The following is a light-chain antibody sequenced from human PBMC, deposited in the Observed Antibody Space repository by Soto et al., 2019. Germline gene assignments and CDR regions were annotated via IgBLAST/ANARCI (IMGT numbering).Light chain of an antibody. CDR2: AAS. CDR3: QQSYSSPPT. Sequence: DIQMTQSPSTLSASVEDRVIITCRASQSISNHLNWYQQKPGKAPKILIFAASSLQSGVPSRFSGSRSGPDFTLTISSLQPEDFATYYGQQSYSSPPTFGQGTKVDIK. V-gene: IGKV1-39*01. CDR1: QSISNH. J-gene: IGKJ1*01.